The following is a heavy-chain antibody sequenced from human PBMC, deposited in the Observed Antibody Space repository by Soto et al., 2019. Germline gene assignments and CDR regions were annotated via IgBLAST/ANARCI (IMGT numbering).Heavy chain of an antibody. Sequence: PGGSLRLSCAASGSTFSRYWMNWVRQAPGKGLEWVANIKQDGTEKNYVDSVKGRFTISRDNARNSLYLQMDSLRAEDTAVYFCARGDTPMITGMDSFDIWGQGTMVPV. V-gene: IGHV3-7*01. CDR3: ARGDTPMITGMDSFDI. D-gene: IGHD5-18*01. CDR2: IKQDGTEK. J-gene: IGHJ3*02. CDR1: GSTFSRYW.